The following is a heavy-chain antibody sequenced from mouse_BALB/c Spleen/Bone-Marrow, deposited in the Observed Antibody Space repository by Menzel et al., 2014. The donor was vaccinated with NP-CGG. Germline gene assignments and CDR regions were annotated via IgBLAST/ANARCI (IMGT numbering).Heavy chain of an antibody. V-gene: IGHV1-22*01. J-gene: IGHJ2*01. CDR2: INPNNGGS. Sequence: EVKLEESGPELVKPGASVKISCKTSGYTFTDYTMHWVRQSHGKSLEWIGSINPNNGGSSCNQKFKAKATLTIDKSSSTPYMELRSLTSEDSAVYYCARAVHFGYWGQGTTLTVSS. CDR3: ARAVHFGY. CDR1: GYTFTDYT.